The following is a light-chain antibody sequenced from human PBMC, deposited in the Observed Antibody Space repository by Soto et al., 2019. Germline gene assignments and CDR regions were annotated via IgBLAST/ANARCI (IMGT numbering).Light chain of an antibody. Sequence: EIVLTQSPGTLSLSPGERATLSCRASQSVSSAYLAWYQHKPGQPPTLLIYAASSRVTGIPDRFSGSGSGTGFILTISRLEPEDFAVYYCQQYGSSSTWTFGLGTKVEIK. V-gene: IGKV3-20*01. CDR2: AAS. CDR1: QSVSSAY. CDR3: QQYGSSSTWT. J-gene: IGKJ1*01.